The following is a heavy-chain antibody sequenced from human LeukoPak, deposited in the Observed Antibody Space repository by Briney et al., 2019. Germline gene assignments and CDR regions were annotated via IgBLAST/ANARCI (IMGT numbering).Heavy chain of an antibody. Sequence: SETLSLTCTVSGGSISSYYWSWIRQPAGKGLEWIGRIYTSGSTNYNPSLKSRVTMSVDTSKNQFSLKLSSVTAADTAVYYCAGDSWELHAFDIWGQGTVVTVSS. CDR1: GGSISSYY. D-gene: IGHD1-26*01. V-gene: IGHV4-4*07. J-gene: IGHJ3*02. CDR3: AGDSWELHAFDI. CDR2: IYTSGST.